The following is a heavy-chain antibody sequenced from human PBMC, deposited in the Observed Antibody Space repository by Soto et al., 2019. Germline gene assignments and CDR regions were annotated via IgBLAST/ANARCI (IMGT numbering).Heavy chain of an antibody. CDR1: GGSISSYY. D-gene: IGHD2-2*01. Sequence: PSETLSLTCTVSGGSISSYYWSWIRQPPGKGLEWIGYIYYSGSTNYNPSLKSRVTISVDTSKNQFSLKLSSVTAADTAVYYCARVYCSSTNCLYYYYYYMDVWGKGTTVTVSS. V-gene: IGHV4-59*12. CDR3: ARVYCSSTNCLYYYYYYMDV. CDR2: IYYSGST. J-gene: IGHJ6*03.